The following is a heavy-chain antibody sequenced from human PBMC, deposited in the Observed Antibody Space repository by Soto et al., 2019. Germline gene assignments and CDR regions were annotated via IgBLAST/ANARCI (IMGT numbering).Heavy chain of an antibody. D-gene: IGHD6-13*01. Sequence: LRLSCAASGFTFSSYWMSWVRQAPGKGLEWVANIKQDGSEKYYVDSVKGRFTISRDNAKNSLYLQMNSLRAEDTAVYYCARQGSWTYYGMDVWGQGTTVTVSS. V-gene: IGHV3-7*01. CDR3: ARQGSWTYYGMDV. J-gene: IGHJ6*02. CDR1: GFTFSSYW. CDR2: IKQDGSEK.